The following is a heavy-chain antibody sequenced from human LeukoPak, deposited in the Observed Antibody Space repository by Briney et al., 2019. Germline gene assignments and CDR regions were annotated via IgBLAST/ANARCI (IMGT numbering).Heavy chain of an antibody. J-gene: IGHJ4*02. CDR3: AKKGAGRGAYYFDY. V-gene: IGHV3-74*01. CDR1: GFTFSRYW. Sequence: GGSLRLSCVASGFTFSRYWMHWVRHAPGKGLVWVSRINSDGRSTNYADSVKGRLTISRDNSKNTLYLQMNSLRAEDTAVYYCAKKGAGRGAYYFDYWGQGTLVTVSS. D-gene: IGHD6-19*01. CDR2: INSDGRST.